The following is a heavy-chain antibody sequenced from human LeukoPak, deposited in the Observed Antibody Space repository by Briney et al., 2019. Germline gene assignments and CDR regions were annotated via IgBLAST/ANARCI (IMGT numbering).Heavy chain of an antibody. V-gene: IGHV1-58*01. Sequence: ASVKVSCKASGFTSTNFAVQWVRQARGQRLEWIGWIIVGSGATKCAQDFQERVTITRDLSTSTLYMELRSLTSEDTVVYYCAADLSNPRMGASYLDSWGQGTLVTVSS. D-gene: IGHD3-16*01. J-gene: IGHJ4*02. CDR1: GFTSTNFA. CDR3: AADLSNPRMGASYLDS. CDR2: IIVGSGAT.